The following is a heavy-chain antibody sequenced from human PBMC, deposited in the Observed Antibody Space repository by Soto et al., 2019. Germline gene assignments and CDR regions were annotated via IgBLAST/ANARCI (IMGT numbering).Heavy chain of an antibody. D-gene: IGHD3-3*01. Sequence: GSLRLSCAASGFTFSSYAMSWVRQAPGKGLEWVSAISGSGGSTYHADSVKGRFTISRDNSKNTLYLQMNSLRAEDTAVYYCAKGLRFLEWLTWFDPWGQGTLVTVSS. V-gene: IGHV3-23*01. CDR1: GFTFSSYA. CDR3: AKGLRFLEWLTWFDP. J-gene: IGHJ5*02. CDR2: ISGSGGST.